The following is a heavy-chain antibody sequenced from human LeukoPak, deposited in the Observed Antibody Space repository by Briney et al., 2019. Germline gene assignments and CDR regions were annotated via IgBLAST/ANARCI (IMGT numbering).Heavy chain of an antibody. CDR1: GFTFSSYA. V-gene: IGHV3-23*01. D-gene: IGHD5-18*01. CDR2: ISGNGGRT. J-gene: IGHJ5*02. Sequence: GGSLRLSCAASGFTFSSYAMSWVRQAPGKGLEWGSVISGNGGRTYYADSVKGRFTISRDNSKNTLYLQMNSRRAEDTAVYYCAKVRDLDTVLGRFDNWGQGTLVTVSS. CDR3: AKVRDLDTVLGRFDN.